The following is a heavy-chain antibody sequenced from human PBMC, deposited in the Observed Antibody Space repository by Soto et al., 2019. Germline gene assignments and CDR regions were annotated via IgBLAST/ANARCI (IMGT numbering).Heavy chain of an antibody. D-gene: IGHD1-26*01. J-gene: IGHJ5*02. CDR2: IYQSGST. Sequence: KPSETLSLTCPVSGYSISIGNYWGWIRQPPGKRLEWIGSIYQSGSTYYNPSLRSRATISVDTSKNQFPLTLSSVTAADTAVYYWASDRHAGFTHYCDPRGQGPLGTVSS. CDR1: GYSISIGNY. CDR3: ASDRHAGFTHYCDP. V-gene: IGHV4-38-2*02.